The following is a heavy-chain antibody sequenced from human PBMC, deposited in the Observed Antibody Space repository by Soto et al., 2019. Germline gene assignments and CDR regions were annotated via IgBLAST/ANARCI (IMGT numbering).Heavy chain of an antibody. CDR3: ARDLGGGDQGYYYGIDV. Sequence: QVQLVQSGAEVKKPGASMTVSCKASGYTFSDNYIHWVRQAPGQGLEWVGMINPSISSTNYAQKFRGRVIVISEASTSTVYMELSSLTSADTAVYYCARDLGGGDQGYYYGIDVWGQGTTVTVSS. J-gene: IGHJ6*02. V-gene: IGHV1-46*01. D-gene: IGHD1-26*01. CDR2: INPSISST. CDR1: GYTFSDNY.